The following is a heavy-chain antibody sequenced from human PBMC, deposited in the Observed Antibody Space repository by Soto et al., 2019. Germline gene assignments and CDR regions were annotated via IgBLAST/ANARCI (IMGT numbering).Heavy chain of an antibody. Sequence: SVKVSCKVSGYTLTELSMHLLRQAPGKGLEWMGGFDPEDGETIYARKFQGRVTMTEDTSTDTAYMELSSLRSEDTAVYYCAASSGYYMIGDYWGQGTLVTVSS. J-gene: IGHJ4*02. CDR1: GYTLTELS. D-gene: IGHD3-22*01. CDR3: AASSGYYMIGDY. V-gene: IGHV1-24*01. CDR2: FDPEDGET.